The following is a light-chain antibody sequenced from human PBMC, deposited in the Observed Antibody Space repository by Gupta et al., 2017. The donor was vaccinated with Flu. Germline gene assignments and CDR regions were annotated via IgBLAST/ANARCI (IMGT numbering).Light chain of an antibody. J-gene: IGKJ1*01. CDR2: KAS. CDR1: QSISNW. CDR3: QQDNTYSRT. V-gene: IGKV1-5*03. Sequence: DIQMTQSPSTLSASVGDRVTITCRASQSISNWLAWYQQKPGKAPNLLIYKASSLESGVPSRFSGSGSGTEFTLTISSLQPDDFATYYYQQDNTYSRTFGQGTKVEIK.